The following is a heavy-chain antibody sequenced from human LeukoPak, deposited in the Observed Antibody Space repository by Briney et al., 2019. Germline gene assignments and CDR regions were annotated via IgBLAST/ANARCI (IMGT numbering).Heavy chain of an antibody. V-gene: IGHV3-23*01. J-gene: IGHJ3*02. D-gene: IGHD4-11*01. CDR1: GFTFSSYA. Sequence: GGSLRLSCAASGFTFSSYAMSWVRQAPGKGLEWVSLIRDSGGFTYYADSVKGRFTISRDNSKNTLYLQMDSLRAEDTAVYYCAKRLLDNYADAFDIWGQGTMVTVSS. CDR3: AKRLLDNYADAFDI. CDR2: IRDSGGFT.